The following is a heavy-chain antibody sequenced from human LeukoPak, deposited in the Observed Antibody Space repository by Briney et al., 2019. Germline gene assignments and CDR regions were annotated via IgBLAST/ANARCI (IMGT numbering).Heavy chain of an antibody. D-gene: IGHD6-13*01. J-gene: IGHJ4*02. CDR1: GGTFSSYA. V-gene: IGHV1-69*04. CDR2: IIPILGIA. Sequence: SVKVSCKASGGTFSSYATSWVRQAPGQGLEWMGRIIPILGIANYAQEFQGRVTITADKSTSTAYMELSSLRSEDTAVYYCARDNGEQQLDYWGQGTLVTVSS. CDR3: ARDNGEQQLDY.